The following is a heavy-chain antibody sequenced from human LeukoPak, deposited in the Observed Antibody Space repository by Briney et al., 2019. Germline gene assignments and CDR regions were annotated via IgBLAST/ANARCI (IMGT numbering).Heavy chain of an antibody. D-gene: IGHD3-22*01. CDR3: AKDIIRTYFYDSAPGWFDY. J-gene: IGHJ4*02. CDR2: ISWDGNT. V-gene: IGHV3-43*01. Sequence: GGSLRLSCAASGFTFDDFTMHWVRQVPGKGLEWVSLISWDGNTYYADSVKGRFTMSRDNRINSLYLQMNSLRTEDTALYYCAKDIIRTYFYDSAPGWFDYWGQGTQVTVSS. CDR1: GFTFDDFT.